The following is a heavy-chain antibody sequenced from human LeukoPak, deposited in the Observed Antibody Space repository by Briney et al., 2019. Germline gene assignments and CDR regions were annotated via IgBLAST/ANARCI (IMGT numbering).Heavy chain of an antibody. CDR1: GFTFSPYW. D-gene: IGHD3-22*01. CDR2: IKQDGSER. Sequence: GGSLRLSCTASGFTFSPYWLTWVRHSPGKGLEWVANIKQDGSERQYVGSVKDRFIISRDNAQNSLYLQMNSLRVEDTAIYYCARDPYGSGGYGAFDIWGQGTMVTVSS. CDR3: ARDPYGSGGYGAFDI. V-gene: IGHV3-7*01. J-gene: IGHJ3*02.